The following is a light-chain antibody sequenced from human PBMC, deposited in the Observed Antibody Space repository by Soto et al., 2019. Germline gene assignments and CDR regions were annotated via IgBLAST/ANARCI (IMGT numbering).Light chain of an antibody. CDR1: KSDIGVYDF. CDR2: EVV. Sequence: LTQPPSASGSPGQSVTISCTGTKSDIGVYDFVSWYQHHPGKAPRLIIYEVVQRPSGVPDRFSGSKSGNTASLTISGLQAVDEADYYCCSFADFTYVFGTGTKVTVL. CDR3: CSFADFTYV. J-gene: IGLJ1*01. V-gene: IGLV2-8*01.